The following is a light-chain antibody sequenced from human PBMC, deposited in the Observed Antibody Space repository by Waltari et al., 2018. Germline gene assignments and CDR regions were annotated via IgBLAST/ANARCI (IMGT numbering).Light chain of an antibody. CDR2: KSS. CDR3: QQYDTFPLT. CDR1: HSISGR. Sequence: DIQMTQSPSTLSASVGDRVTITCRASHSISGRLAWYQQKPGKAPKLLIYKSSYLQSGVPSRFSGSESGTEFTLTISSLQPDDFATYFCQQYDTFPLTFGAGTKVEI. V-gene: IGKV1-5*03. J-gene: IGKJ4*01.